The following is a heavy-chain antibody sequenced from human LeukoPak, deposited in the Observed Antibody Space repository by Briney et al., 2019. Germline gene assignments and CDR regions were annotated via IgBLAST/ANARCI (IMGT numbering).Heavy chain of an antibody. CDR1: GFTFSSYA. J-gene: IGHJ4*02. V-gene: IGHV3-23*01. CDR2: ISGSGGST. D-gene: IGHD6-13*01. CDR3: AKDIAAAGTIDY. Sequence: SGGSLRLSCAASGFTFSSYAMSWVRQAPGKGLGWVSAISGSGGSTYYADSVKGRFTISRDNSKNTLYLQMNSLRAEDTAVYYCAKDIAAAGTIDYWGQGTLVTVSS.